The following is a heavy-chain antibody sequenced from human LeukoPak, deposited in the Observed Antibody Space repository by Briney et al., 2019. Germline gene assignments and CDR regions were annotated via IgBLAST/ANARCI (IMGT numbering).Heavy chain of an antibody. CDR3: LATAGVFAY. Sequence: GGSLRLSCAASGFTFSNFGMHWVRQAPGKGLEWVAFVRFDGSDKYYAGSVKGRFTISRDNSKSSLYLQMNTLRVEDTAVYYCLATAGVFAYCGQGTLVTVSS. CDR1: GFTFSNFG. V-gene: IGHV3-30*02. CDR2: VRFDGSDK. D-gene: IGHD2-15*01. J-gene: IGHJ4*02.